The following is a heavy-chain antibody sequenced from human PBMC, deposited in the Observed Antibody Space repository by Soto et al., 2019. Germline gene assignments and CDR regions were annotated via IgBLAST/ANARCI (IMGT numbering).Heavy chain of an antibody. D-gene: IGHD5-12*01. CDR3: AKTDIVATHYYYYGMDV. CDR1: GFTFSSYG. V-gene: IGHV3-30*18. CDR2: ISYDGSNK. Sequence: QVQLVESGGGVVQPGRSLRLSCAASGFTFSSYGMHWVRQAPGKGLEWVAVISYDGSNKYYADSVKGRFTISRDNSKNTLYLQMNSLRAEDTAVYYCAKTDIVATHYYYYGMDVWGQGTTVTVSS. J-gene: IGHJ6*02.